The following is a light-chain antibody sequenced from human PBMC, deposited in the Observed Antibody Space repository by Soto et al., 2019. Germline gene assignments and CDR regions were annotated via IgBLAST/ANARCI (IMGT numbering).Light chain of an antibody. J-gene: IGLJ3*02. CDR2: DVD. V-gene: IGLV2-8*01. CDR3: QSYDTSLSGFWV. Sequence: QSALTQPPSASGSPGQSVTISCTGTPSDVGGSNSVSWYQQQHPGKAPNLMIYDVDRRPSGVPDRFSGSKSGATASLAITGLQAADEADYYCQSYDTSLSGFWVFGGGTKLTVL. CDR1: PSDVGGSNS.